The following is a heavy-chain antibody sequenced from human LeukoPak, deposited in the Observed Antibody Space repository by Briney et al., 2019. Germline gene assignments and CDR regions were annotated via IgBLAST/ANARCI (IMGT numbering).Heavy chain of an antibody. D-gene: IGHD6-13*01. CDR1: GFTVSSNY. Sequence: GGSQRLSCAASGFTVSSNYMSWVRQAPGKGLGWVSRINGDGSSTNYTDSVKGRFTISRDNAKNTLYLQMNSLTAEDTAVYYCTRGGYRSWDAFDIWGQGTMVTVSS. J-gene: IGHJ3*02. CDR2: INGDGSST. CDR3: TRGGYRSWDAFDI. V-gene: IGHV3-74*01.